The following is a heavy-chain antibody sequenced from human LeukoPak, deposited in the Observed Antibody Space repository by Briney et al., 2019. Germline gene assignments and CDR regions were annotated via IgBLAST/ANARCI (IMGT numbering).Heavy chain of an antibody. CDR3: ARRQLPDAFVI. CDR1: GYSFTTYW. J-gene: IGHJ3*02. CDR2: IVPSDSYT. D-gene: IGHD2-2*01. V-gene: IGHV5-10-1*01. Sequence: GESLQISCKASGYSFTTYWISWVRQMPGKGLEWMGRIVPSDSYTNYSPSSQGHVTISADKSISTAYLQWSSLKASDTAIYYCARRQLPDAFVIGGERALVTVSS.